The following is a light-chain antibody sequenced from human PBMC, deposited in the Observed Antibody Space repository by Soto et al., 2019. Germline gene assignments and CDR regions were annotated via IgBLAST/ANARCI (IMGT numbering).Light chain of an antibody. J-gene: IGKJ4*01. Sequence: ENGLTQSPGTVSLSTGESATLSCRASQSISRSDLAWYQHRPGQSPRLLIYATSSRATGIPDRFTGGGAGTGFTLTISRLEPEDSAVYYCQQYGSSPTFGGGTKVDIK. CDR2: ATS. V-gene: IGKV3-20*01. CDR3: QQYGSSPT. CDR1: QSISRSD.